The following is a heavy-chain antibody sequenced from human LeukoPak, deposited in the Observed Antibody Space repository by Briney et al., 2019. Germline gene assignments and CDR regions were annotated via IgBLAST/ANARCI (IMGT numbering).Heavy chain of an antibody. Sequence: SVKVSCKASGGTFSSYAISWVRQAPGQGLEWMGGIIPIFGTANYAQKFQGRVTITTDESTSTAYMELSSLRSEGTAVYYCARAKMATIGNYFDYWGQGTLVTVSS. CDR2: IIPIFGTA. J-gene: IGHJ4*02. D-gene: IGHD5-24*01. CDR3: ARAKMATIGNYFDY. V-gene: IGHV1-69*05. CDR1: GGTFSSYA.